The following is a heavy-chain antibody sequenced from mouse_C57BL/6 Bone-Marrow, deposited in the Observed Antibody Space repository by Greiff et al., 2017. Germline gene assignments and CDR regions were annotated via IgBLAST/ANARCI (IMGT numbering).Heavy chain of an antibody. J-gene: IGHJ2*01. D-gene: IGHD3-2*02. CDR2: IWTGGGT. CDR3: ARVDSSGYLYYFDY. Sequence: VQLVESGPGLVAPSQSLSITCTVSGFSLTSYAISWVRQPPGKGLEWLGVIWTGGGTNYNSALKSRLSISKDNSKSQVFLKMNSLQTDDTARYYCARVDSSGYLYYFDYWGQGTTLTVSS. V-gene: IGHV2-9-1*01. CDR1: GFSLTSYA.